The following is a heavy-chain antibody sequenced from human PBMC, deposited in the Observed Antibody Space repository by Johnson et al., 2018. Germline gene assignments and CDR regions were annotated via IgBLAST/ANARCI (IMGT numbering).Heavy chain of an antibody. CDR2: IRSKAYGGTT. Sequence: VQLQESGGGLVQPGRSXRLSCTASGFTFGDYAMSWFRQAPGKGLEWVGFIRSKAYGGTTEYAASVKGRFTISRDDSKSIAKLQMNSLKTEDTAVYYFARSGSGKTKDYWGQGTLVTVSS. J-gene: IGHJ4*02. CDR3: ARSGSGKTKDY. D-gene: IGHD3-10*01. V-gene: IGHV3-49*03. CDR1: GFTFGDYA.